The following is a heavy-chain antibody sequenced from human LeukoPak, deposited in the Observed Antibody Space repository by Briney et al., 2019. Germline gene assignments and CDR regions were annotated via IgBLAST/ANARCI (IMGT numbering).Heavy chain of an antibody. Sequence: GGSLRLSCVASGFTFSSYGMSWVRQAPGKGLEWVSAISGSGGNTYYADSVKGRFTISRDNSKNTLYLQMNSLRAGDTAVYFCAKDLSPGHYWGQGTLVTVSS. D-gene: IGHD2/OR15-2a*01. J-gene: IGHJ4*02. CDR2: ISGSGGNT. CDR3: AKDLSPGHY. V-gene: IGHV3-23*01. CDR1: GFTFSSYG.